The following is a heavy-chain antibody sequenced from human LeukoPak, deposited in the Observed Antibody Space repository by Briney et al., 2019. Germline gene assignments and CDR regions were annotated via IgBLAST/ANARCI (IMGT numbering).Heavy chain of an antibody. CDR3: AKDLCGDYGHDY. CDR1: GFTFSSYW. Sequence: GGSLRLSCAASGFTFSSYWMSWVRQAPGKGLEWVANIKQDGSEKYYVDSVKGRFTISRDNSKNTLYLQLTSLRAEDTAVYYCAKDLCGDYGHDYWGQGTLVTVSS. D-gene: IGHD4-17*01. V-gene: IGHV3-7*03. J-gene: IGHJ4*02. CDR2: IKQDGSEK.